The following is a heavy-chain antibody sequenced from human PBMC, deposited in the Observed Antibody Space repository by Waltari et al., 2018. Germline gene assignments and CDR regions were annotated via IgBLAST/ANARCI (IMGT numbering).Heavy chain of an antibody. V-gene: IGHV3-30*02. J-gene: IGHJ6*02. CDR3: AKDSNYYGSGGGSGYYGMDV. CDR2: IRYDGSNK. D-gene: IGHD3-10*01. Sequence: QVQLVESGGGVVQPGGSLRLSCAASGFTFSSYGMHWVRQAPGKGLEWVAFIRYDGSNKYYADSVKGLFTISRDNSKNTLYLKMNSLRAEDTAVYYCAKDSNYYGSGGGSGYYGMDVWGQGTTVTVSS. CDR1: GFTFSSYG.